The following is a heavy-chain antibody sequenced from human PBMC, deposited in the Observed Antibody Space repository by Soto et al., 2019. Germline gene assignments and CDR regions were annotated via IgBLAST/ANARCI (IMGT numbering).Heavy chain of an antibody. J-gene: IGHJ4*02. CDR1: GGSISSGGYY. CDR3: ARTGRTGTTWAPGDFDY. Sequence: SEPLYLTSTVSGGSISSGGYYWSWIRQHPGKGLEWIGYIYYSGSTYYNPSLKSRVTISVDTSKNQFSLKLSSVTAADTAVYYCARTGRTGTTWAPGDFDYWGQGTLVTVAS. D-gene: IGHD1-1*01. V-gene: IGHV4-31*03. CDR2: IYYSGST.